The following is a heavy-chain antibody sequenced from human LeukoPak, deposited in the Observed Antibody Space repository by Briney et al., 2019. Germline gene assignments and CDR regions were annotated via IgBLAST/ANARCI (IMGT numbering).Heavy chain of an antibody. J-gene: IGHJ4*02. V-gene: IGHV3-23*01. Sequence: GGSLRLSCAASGFTFSTYAMSWVRQAPGKGLEWVSTINDGGGSTYYADSVKGRFTISRDNSKNALYLQMNSLRVEDTAVYYCAKDLGVLGMENFDHWGQGTLVTVSS. CDR2: INDGGGST. D-gene: IGHD6-19*01. CDR1: GFTFSTYA. CDR3: AKDLGVLGMENFDH.